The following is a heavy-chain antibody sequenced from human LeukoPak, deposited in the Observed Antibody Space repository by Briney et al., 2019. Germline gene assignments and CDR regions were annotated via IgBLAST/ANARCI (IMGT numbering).Heavy chain of an antibody. CDR3: ARTTVIDYYYYYYMDV. J-gene: IGHJ6*03. Sequence: SVKVSCKASGGTFSSYAISWVRQAPGQGLEWMGGIIPIFGTANYAQKFQGRVTITADKSTSTAYMELSSLRSEDTAVYYCARTTVIDYYYYYYMDVWGKGTTVTVSS. CDR1: GGTFSSYA. CDR2: IIPIFGTA. D-gene: IGHD4-17*01. V-gene: IGHV1-69*06.